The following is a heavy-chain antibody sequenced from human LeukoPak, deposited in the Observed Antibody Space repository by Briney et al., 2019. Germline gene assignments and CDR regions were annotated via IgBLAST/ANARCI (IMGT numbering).Heavy chain of an antibody. V-gene: IGHV4-39*07. CDR1: GGSISSSSYY. Sequence: SETLSLTCTVSGGSISSSSYYWRWIRQPPGKGLEWIGSIYYSGSTYYNPSLKSRVTISVDTSKNQFSLKLSSVTAADTAVYYCARVHDSSGYYYMLDYWGQGTLVTVSS. J-gene: IGHJ4*02. CDR2: IYYSGST. CDR3: ARVHDSSGYYYMLDY. D-gene: IGHD3-22*01.